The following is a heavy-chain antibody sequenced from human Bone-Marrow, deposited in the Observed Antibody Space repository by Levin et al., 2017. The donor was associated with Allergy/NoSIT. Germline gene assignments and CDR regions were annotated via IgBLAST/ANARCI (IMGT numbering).Heavy chain of an antibody. V-gene: IGHV4-59*08. D-gene: IGHD6-19*01. J-gene: IGHJ4*02. CDR3: ARLGSGWGYFDY. Sequence: PSETLSLTCTVSGGSISSYYWSWIRQPPGKGLEWIGYIYYSGSTNYNPSLKSRVTISVDTSKNQFSLKLSSVTAADTAVYYCARLGSGWGYFDYWGQGTLVTVSS. CDR2: IYYSGST. CDR1: GGSISSYY.